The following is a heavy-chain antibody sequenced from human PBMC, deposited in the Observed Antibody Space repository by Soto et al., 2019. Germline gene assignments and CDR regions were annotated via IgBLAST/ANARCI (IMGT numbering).Heavy chain of an antibody. CDR3: AKERVRGAWGAFAI. D-gene: IGHD3-10*01. CDR1: AFTFSSYA. V-gene: IGHV3-23*01. Sequence: EVQLLESGGGLVQPGGSLRLSCAASAFTFSSYAMSWVRQAPGKGLEWVSTISGSGASTYYADSVKGRFTISKDNSKNTLYLQMSSLRGEDTAVYYCAKERVRGAWGAFAIWGQGTMVTVSS. CDR2: ISGSGAST. J-gene: IGHJ3*02.